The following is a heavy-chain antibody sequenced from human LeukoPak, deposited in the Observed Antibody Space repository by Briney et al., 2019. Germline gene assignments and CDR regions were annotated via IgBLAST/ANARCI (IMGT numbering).Heavy chain of an antibody. CDR1: GGTFSTYA. CDR3: ATGIGTLWSGYYHDY. CDR2: IIPVLGVA. V-gene: IGHV1-69*04. Sequence: SVKVSCKASGGTFSTYAISWVRQAPGQGLEWMGRIIPVLGVANYAQKFQGRVTISADKSTSTAYMEVSSLRSEDTAVYYCATGIGTLWSGYYHDYSGQGTLVTVSS. J-gene: IGHJ4*02. D-gene: IGHD3-3*01.